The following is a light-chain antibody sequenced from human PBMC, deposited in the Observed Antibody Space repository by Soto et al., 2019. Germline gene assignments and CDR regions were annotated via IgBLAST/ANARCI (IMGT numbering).Light chain of an antibody. Sequence: QSVLTQPRSVSESPGQSVTISCTGTSGDVGAYNFVSWYQQHPGKAPKLIIYDVSKRPSGVPDRFSGSKSGNTASLTISGLQAEDEADYYCCSNAGSQIWVFGGGTKLTVL. CDR2: DVS. V-gene: IGLV2-11*01. CDR1: SGDVGAYNF. CDR3: CSNAGSQIWV. J-gene: IGLJ3*02.